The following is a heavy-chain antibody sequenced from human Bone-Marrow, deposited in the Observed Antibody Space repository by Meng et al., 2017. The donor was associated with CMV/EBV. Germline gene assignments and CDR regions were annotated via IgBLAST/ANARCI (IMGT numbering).Heavy chain of an antibody. CDR2: MNPNSGNT. J-gene: IGHJ6*02. CDR1: GYTFTSYD. Sequence: ASVKVSCKASGYTFTSYDINWVRQVTGQGLEWMGWMNPNSGNTGYAQKFQGRVTITRNPSISTTYMELSSLRSEDTAVYYCARGDPGWGSSSWFYYYYGMDVWGQGTTVTVSS. CDR3: ARGDPGWGSSSWFYYYYGMDV. V-gene: IGHV1-8*03. D-gene: IGHD6-13*01.